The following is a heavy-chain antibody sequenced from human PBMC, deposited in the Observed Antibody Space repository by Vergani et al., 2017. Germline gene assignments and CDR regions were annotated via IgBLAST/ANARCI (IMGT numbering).Heavy chain of an antibody. Sequence: EVQPVESGGGLVQPGGSLRLSCAASGFTFSSYSMNWVRQAPGKGLDWVSYISSSSSTIYYADSVKGRFTISRDNAKNSLYLQMNSLRAEDTAVYYCARDWGIAATGSAFDIWGQGTMVTVSS. CDR1: GFTFSSYS. CDR2: ISSSSSTI. CDR3: ARDWGIAATGSAFDI. V-gene: IGHV3-48*01. J-gene: IGHJ3*02. D-gene: IGHD6-13*01.